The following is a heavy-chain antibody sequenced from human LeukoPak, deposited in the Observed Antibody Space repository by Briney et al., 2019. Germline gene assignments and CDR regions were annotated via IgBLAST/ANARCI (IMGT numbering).Heavy chain of an antibody. V-gene: IGHV4-34*01. CDR1: GGSFSGYY. D-gene: IGHD3-10*01. CDR2: INHSGST. J-gene: IGHJ3*02. Sequence: SETLSLTCAVYGGSFSGYYWSWIRQPPGKGLEWIGEINHSGSTNYNPSLKSRVTISVDTSKNQFSLKLSSVTAADTAVYYCATYMVRGGLDAFDIWGQGTMVTVSS. CDR3: ATYMVRGGLDAFDI.